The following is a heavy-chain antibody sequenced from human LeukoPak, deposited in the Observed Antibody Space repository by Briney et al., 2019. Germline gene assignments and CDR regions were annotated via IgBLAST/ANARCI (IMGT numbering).Heavy chain of an antibody. Sequence: GRSLRLACAASGFTVSGNYMSWVRQAAGKGLEWDSAIYSGGSTYYGDSVRGRFPISRDNSKNTLYLQMNSLRAEDTALYYCARAAPPVSAFDIWGRGTMVTVSS. V-gene: IGHV3-66*01. J-gene: IGHJ3*02. CDR3: ARAAPPVSAFDI. CDR1: GFTVSGNY. CDR2: IYSGGST.